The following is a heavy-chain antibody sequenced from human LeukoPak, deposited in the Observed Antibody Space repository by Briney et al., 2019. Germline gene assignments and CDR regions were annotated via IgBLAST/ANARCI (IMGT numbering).Heavy chain of an antibody. Sequence: ASVKVSSKASGYTFTSYAMHWVRQAPGQRLECMGWINAGNGNTKYSQKFQGRVTITRDTSASTACMELSSLRSEDTAVYYCARERAHWGSYAFDIWGQGTMVTVSS. V-gene: IGHV1-3*01. CDR2: INAGNGNT. CDR3: ARERAHWGSYAFDI. J-gene: IGHJ3*02. D-gene: IGHD7-27*01. CDR1: GYTFTSYA.